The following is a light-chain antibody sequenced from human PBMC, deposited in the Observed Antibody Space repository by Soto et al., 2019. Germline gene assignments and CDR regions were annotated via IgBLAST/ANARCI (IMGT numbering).Light chain of an antibody. Sequence: QSALTQPPSASGSPGQSVTISCTGTSSDVGGYNYVSWYQQHPGKAPKLMIYEVSKRPSGVPDRFSGSKSGNTASLTVSGLLAEDEADYYCSSYAGRNNFVFGTGTQLTVL. CDR2: EVS. CDR3: SSYAGRNNFV. V-gene: IGLV2-8*01. CDR1: SSDVGGYNY. J-gene: IGLJ1*01.